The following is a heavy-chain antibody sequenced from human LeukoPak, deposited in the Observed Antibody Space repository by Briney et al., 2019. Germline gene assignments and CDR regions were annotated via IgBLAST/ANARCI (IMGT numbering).Heavy chain of an antibody. J-gene: IGHJ3*02. CDR3: ARVSAITVVDSFDI. CDR1: GGSISSYY. CDR2: IYTSGST. Sequence: SETLSLTCTVSGGSISSYYWSWIRQPAGKGLEWIGRIYTSGSTNYNPSLKSRVTMSVDTSKNQFSLKLSSVTAADTAVYYCARVSAITVVDSFDIWGQGTMVTVSS. D-gene: IGHD3-10*01. V-gene: IGHV4-4*07.